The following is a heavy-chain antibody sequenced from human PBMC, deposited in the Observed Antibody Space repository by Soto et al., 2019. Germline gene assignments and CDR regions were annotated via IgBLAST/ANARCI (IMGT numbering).Heavy chain of an antibody. V-gene: IGHV1-8*01. Sequence: ASVKVSCKASGYTFSRSDINWVRQATGQKLEWMGWLNPKSGNTGSAQKFQGRITMTRDTSISTAYMELSSLRSEDTAVYYCARVYGEPTHWGQGTLVTVSS. CDR2: LNPKSGNT. D-gene: IGHD4-17*01. CDR3: ARVYGEPTH. J-gene: IGHJ4*02. CDR1: GYTFSRSD.